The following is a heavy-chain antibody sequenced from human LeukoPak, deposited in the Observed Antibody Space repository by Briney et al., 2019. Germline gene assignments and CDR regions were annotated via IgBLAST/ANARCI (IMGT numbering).Heavy chain of an antibody. J-gene: IGHJ3*02. CDR3: ARPYYDFWSGMYDAFDI. Sequence: GASVKVSCKASGYTFTGYYMHWVRQAPGQGLEWMGWINPNSGGTNYAQKFQGRVTMTRDTSISTAYMELSRLRSDDTAVYYCARPYYDFWSGMYDAFDIWGQGTMVTVSS. CDR2: INPNSGGT. CDR1: GYTFTGYY. V-gene: IGHV1-2*02. D-gene: IGHD3-3*01.